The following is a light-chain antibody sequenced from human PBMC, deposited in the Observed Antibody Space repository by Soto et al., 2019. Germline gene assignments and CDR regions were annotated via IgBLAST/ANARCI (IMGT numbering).Light chain of an antibody. CDR1: QGISSY. J-gene: IGKJ3*01. CDR3: QQLNSYRST. Sequence: DIQLTQSPSFLSASVGDRVTITCRASQGISSYLAWYQQKPGKAPKLLIYAASTLQSGVPSRFSGSGSGTEFTLIIISLQPEDFATYYCQQLNSYRSTFGPGTKVDIK. CDR2: AAS. V-gene: IGKV1-9*01.